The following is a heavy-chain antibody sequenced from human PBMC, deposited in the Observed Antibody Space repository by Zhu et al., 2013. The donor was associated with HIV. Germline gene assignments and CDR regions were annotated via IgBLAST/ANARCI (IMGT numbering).Heavy chain of an antibody. V-gene: IGHV1-69*06. J-gene: IGHJ2*01. D-gene: IGHD2-2*01. CDR2: IIPIFGTA. CDR3: ARVPSRYQLEGGL. Sequence: QVQLVQSGAEVKKPGSSVKVSCKASGGTFSSYAISWVRQAPGQGLEWMGGIIPIFGTANYAQKFQGRVTMTRDTSISTAYMELSRLRSDDTAVYYCARVPSRYQLEGGLWGRGTLVTVSS. CDR1: GGTFSSYA.